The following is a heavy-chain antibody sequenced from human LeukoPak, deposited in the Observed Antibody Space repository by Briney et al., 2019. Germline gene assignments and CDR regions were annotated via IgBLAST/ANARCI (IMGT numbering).Heavy chain of an antibody. V-gene: IGHV3-21*01. CDR1: GFIFSSYS. Sequence: GGSLRLSCAASGFIFSSYSINWVRQAPGKGLEWVSSISSSSRYIYYADSVKGRFTISRDNAKNSLYLQMNSLRAEDTAVYYCARRRPDNYYDSSSREIDYWGQGTLVTVSS. J-gene: IGHJ4*02. D-gene: IGHD3-22*01. CDR2: ISSSSRYI. CDR3: ARRRPDNYYDSSSREIDY.